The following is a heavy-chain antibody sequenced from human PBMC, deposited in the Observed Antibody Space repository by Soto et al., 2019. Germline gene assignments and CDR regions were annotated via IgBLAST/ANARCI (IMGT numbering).Heavy chain of an antibody. Sequence: GGSLRLSCAASGFTFSSYWMSWVRQAPGKGLEWVANIKQDGSEKYYVDSVKGRFTISRDNAKNSLYLQMNSLRAEDTAVYYCARDGDYYGSGSYFWFDPWGQGTLVTVSS. J-gene: IGHJ5*02. CDR2: IKQDGSEK. CDR3: ARDGDYYGSGSYFWFDP. CDR1: GFTFSSYW. D-gene: IGHD3-10*01. V-gene: IGHV3-7*01.